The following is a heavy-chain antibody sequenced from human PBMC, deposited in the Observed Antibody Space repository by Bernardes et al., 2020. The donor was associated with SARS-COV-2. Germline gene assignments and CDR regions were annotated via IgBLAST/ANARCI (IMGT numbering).Heavy chain of an antibody. V-gene: IGHV4-34*01. Sequence: SNTLQVTCGFYGGSFRGYSGSWMQKRPGKGLEWIEEIHDSGSTNYKSSLKSRVTLSVDTSKNQFSLKLTSVTAADTAVYYWARAFSPNDSDSSGYFYFRDYCYGLEVWGLGITVTV. CDR1: GGSFRGYS. CDR2: IHDSGST. J-gene: IGHJ6*02. CDR3: ARAFSPNDSDSSGYFYFRDYCYGLEV. D-gene: IGHD3-22*01.